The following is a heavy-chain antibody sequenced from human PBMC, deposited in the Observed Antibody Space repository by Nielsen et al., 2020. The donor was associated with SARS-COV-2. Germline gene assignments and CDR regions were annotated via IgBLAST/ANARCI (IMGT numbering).Heavy chain of an antibody. CDR1: GFTFNIYA. D-gene: IGHD2-15*01. CDR3: ARDLGYQVDP. Sequence: GESLKISCAASGFTFNIYAMAWVRQAPGKGLEWVSYISSSSSTIYYADSVKGRFTISRDNAKNSLYLQMNSLRAEDTAVYYCARDLGYQVDPWGQGTLVTVSS. CDR2: ISSSSSTI. J-gene: IGHJ5*02. V-gene: IGHV3-48*01.